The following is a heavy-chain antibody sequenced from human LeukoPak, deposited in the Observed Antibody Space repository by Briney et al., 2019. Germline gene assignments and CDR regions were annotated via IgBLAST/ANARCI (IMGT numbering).Heavy chain of an antibody. Sequence: GGSLRLSCVGSGFSFSNYWMAWVRQAPGKGPEWVANMKQDGSARHYADSVKGRFTISRDNAQNSAYLRMNSLRAEDTAVYYCARDVVGSLDYWGLGTLVTVSS. CDR2: MKQDGSAR. V-gene: IGHV3-7*01. J-gene: IGHJ4*02. CDR3: ARDVVGSLDY. CDR1: GFSFSNYW. D-gene: IGHD2-15*01.